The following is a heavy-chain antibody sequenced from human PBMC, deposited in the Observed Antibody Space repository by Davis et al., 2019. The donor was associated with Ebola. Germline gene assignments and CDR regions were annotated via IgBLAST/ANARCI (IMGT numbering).Heavy chain of an antibody. Sequence: ASVKVSCKASGYTFNGYHIHWVRQAPGQGLEWMGRIIPNSGATKYAQKFQGRVTMTRDTSSSTAHMELRNLRSDDTAVYYCARDRCSSCYAGAMDVWGKGTTVTVSS. CDR3: ARDRCSSCYAGAMDV. CDR1: GYTFNGYH. J-gene: IGHJ6*04. V-gene: IGHV1-2*06. D-gene: IGHD2-2*01. CDR2: IIPNSGAT.